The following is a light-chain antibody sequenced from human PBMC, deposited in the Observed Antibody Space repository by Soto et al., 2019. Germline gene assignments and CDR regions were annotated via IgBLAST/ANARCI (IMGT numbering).Light chain of an antibody. V-gene: IGKV3-20*01. J-gene: IGKJ2*01. CDR3: LLYFSPDRYT. Sequence: DIVLTQSPDTLSLSPGERATLSCRASQSVSSNYLAWYQQKPGQAPRLLIYGASTRATGIPDRFSGSGSDTDFSLTIRRLDPEDFAMYYCLLYFSPDRYTFGPGTKVQIK. CDR2: GAS. CDR1: QSVSSNY.